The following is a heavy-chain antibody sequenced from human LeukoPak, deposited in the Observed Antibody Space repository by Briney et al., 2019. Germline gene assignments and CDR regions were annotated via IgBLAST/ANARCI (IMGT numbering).Heavy chain of an antibody. J-gene: IGHJ4*02. D-gene: IGHD3-16*01. CDR2: IDPNGTT. CDR3: ARGRSYEYGDYDY. V-gene: IGHV4-39*07. CDR1: GGSISSGGYS. Sequence: PSETLSLTCTVSGGSISSGGYSWSWIRQPPGKGLEWIGEIDPNGTTNYNPSLKSRVIVSVDTSKNQFSLNLNSVTAADTALYYCARGRSYEYGDYDYWGQGTLVTVSS.